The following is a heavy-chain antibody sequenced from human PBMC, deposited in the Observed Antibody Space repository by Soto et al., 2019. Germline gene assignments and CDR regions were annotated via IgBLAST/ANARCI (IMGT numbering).Heavy chain of an antibody. CDR3: ARRYCSGGGCFNVGY. CDR1: GESISTFY. CDR2: VYYTGRT. V-gene: IGHV4-59*01. Sequence: SETLSLTSTVSGESISTFYWGWMRQSPGKELEWIGYVYYTGRTNYNPSLKSRVTISVNRSKNQFSLKLTSANAADTAVYYCARRYCSGGGCFNVGYWGQGTQVTVSS. J-gene: IGHJ4*02. D-gene: IGHD2-15*01.